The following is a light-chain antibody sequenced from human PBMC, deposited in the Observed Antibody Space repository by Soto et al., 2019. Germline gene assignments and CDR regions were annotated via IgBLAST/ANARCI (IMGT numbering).Light chain of an antibody. CDR2: ATF. CDR3: QQSYVLPYT. V-gene: IGKV1-39*01. CDR1: QSISGY. J-gene: IGKJ2*01. Sequence: DIQMTQSPSSLSTSVGDRVTITCRASQSISGYLNWYQQKPGKAPELLIYATFSLHSGVPSRFSGSGSGTHFTLTITSLQPEDFATYYCQQSYVLPYTFGQGTKLQIK.